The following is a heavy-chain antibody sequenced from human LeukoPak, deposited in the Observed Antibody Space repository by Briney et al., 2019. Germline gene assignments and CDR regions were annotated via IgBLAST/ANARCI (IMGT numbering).Heavy chain of an antibody. V-gene: IGHV4-4*09. CDR1: GDSISGAS. Sequence: SETLSLTCTISGDSISGASWNWIRQSPEKGLEWVGLIQASRTTNYNPSLESRVTISMDTSKTHLSLKLTSLTAPDTAVYYCARRVTSYAVRPNMYVYMDVWGKGTTVSVSS. CDR3: ARRVTSYAVRPNMYVYMDV. D-gene: IGHD2-8*01. J-gene: IGHJ6*04. CDR2: IQASRTT.